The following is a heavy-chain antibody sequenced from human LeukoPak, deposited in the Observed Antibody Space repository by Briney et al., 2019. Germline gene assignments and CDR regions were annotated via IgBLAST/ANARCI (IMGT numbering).Heavy chain of an antibody. V-gene: IGHV3-23*01. CDR2: ISGSGGST. D-gene: IGHD7-27*01. J-gene: IGHJ6*02. Sequence: GGSLRLSCAAPGFTFSSYAMSWVRQAPGKGLEWVSAISGSGGSTYYADSVKGRFTISRDNSKNTLFLQMNGLRAGDTAVYYCAHKFWGYMDVWGQGTTVTVSS. CDR1: GFTFSSYA. CDR3: AHKFWGYMDV.